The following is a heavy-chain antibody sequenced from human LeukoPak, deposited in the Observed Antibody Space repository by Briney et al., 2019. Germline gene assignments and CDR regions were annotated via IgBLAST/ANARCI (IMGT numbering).Heavy chain of an antibody. V-gene: IGHV4-38-2*02. CDR1: GYSISSGYY. CDR2: IYHSGST. CDR3: AHPVNDAFDI. Sequence: PSETLSLTCTVSGYSISSGYYWGWIRQPPGKGLEWIGSIYHSGSTYYNPSLKSRVTISVDTSKNQFSLKLSSETAADTAVYYCAHPVNDAFDIWGQGTMVTVSS. J-gene: IGHJ3*02. D-gene: IGHD4-11*01.